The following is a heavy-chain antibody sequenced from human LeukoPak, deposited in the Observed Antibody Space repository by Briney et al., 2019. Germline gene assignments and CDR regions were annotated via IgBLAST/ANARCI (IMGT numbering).Heavy chain of an antibody. V-gene: IGHV3-53*01. D-gene: IGHD1-26*01. CDR3: ARTPLVGAIGY. J-gene: IGHJ4*02. CDR2: INSGGYT. Sequence: PGGSLRLSCAASGFTVSSNYMSWVRQAPGKGLEWVSIINSGGYTYFADSVKGRFTVSRDNSKNTLYLQMNSLRAEDTAVYYCARTPLVGAIGYWGQGTLVTVSS. CDR1: GFTVSSNY.